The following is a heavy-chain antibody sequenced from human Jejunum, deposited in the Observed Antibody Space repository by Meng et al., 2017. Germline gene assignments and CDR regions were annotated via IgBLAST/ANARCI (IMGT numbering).Heavy chain of an antibody. D-gene: IGHD2/OR15-2a*01. Sequence: GQLVGSGGGVVHPGRSLRLSCAAVGFTFRTFGMHWVRKAPGKGLEWVAIIWYDGSNDDYADSVRGRFTISRDNSKNILYLQMNNLRVDDTAMYYCATDLWGYWGQGTLVTVSS. J-gene: IGHJ4*02. CDR3: ATDLWGY. CDR1: GFTFRTFG. CDR2: IWYDGSND. V-gene: IGHV3-33*01.